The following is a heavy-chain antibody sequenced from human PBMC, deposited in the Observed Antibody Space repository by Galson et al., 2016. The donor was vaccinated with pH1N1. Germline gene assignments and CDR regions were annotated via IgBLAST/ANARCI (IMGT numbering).Heavy chain of an antibody. CDR3: ARGDTKGSFGLDT. J-gene: IGHJ4*02. CDR2: VHPRAGVT. CDR1: GYSFTDFY. V-gene: IGHV1-46*03. Sequence: SVKVSCKAFGYSFTDFYIHWVRQAPGQGLEWMGLVHPRAGVTKVAQRVQDRVTMTSDTSTSSVYMELSSRRSEDTAVYYCARGDTKGSFGLDTWGQGTLVTVSS. D-gene: IGHD3-10*01.